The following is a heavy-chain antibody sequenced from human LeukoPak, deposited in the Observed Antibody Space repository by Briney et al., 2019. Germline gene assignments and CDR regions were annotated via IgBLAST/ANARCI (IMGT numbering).Heavy chain of an antibody. D-gene: IGHD5-24*01. J-gene: IGHJ2*01. Sequence: PGGSLRLSCAASGFTFSSYSMNWVRQAPGKGLEWVSSISSSSSYIYYADSVKGRFTISRDNAKNSLYLQMNSLRAEDTAVYYCARGMATIDWYFDLWGRGTLVTVSS. CDR1: GFTFSSYS. V-gene: IGHV3-21*01. CDR3: ARGMATIDWYFDL. CDR2: ISSSSSYI.